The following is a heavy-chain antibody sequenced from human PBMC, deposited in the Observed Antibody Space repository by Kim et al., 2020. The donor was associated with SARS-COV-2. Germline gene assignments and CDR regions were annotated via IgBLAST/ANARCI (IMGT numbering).Heavy chain of an antibody. CDR3: ASFSGSYEPLDY. V-gene: IGHV4-39*01. D-gene: IGHD3-10*01. J-gene: IGHJ4*02. CDR2: IYYSGST. CDR1: GGSISSSSYY. Sequence: SETLSLTCTVSGGSISSSSYYWGWIRQPPGKGLEWIGSIYYSGSTYYNPSLKSRVTISVDTSKNQFSLKLSSVTAADTAVYYCASFSGSYEPLDYWGQGTLVTVSS.